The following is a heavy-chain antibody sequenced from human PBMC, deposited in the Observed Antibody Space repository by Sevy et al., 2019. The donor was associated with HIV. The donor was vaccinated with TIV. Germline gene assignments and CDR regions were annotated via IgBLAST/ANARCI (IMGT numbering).Heavy chain of an antibody. D-gene: IGHD6-19*01. J-gene: IGHJ6*02. Sequence: GGSLRLSCAASGFTFSSYAMNWVRQAPGKGLEWVAVISYDGSNKYYVDSVKGRFTISRDNSKNTQYLQMNSLRAEDTAVDYCSGSGWYGDYYYYGMDFWGQGTTVTVSS. CDR3: SGSGWYGDYYYYGMDF. CDR1: GFTFSSYA. CDR2: ISYDGSNK. V-gene: IGHV3-30-3*01.